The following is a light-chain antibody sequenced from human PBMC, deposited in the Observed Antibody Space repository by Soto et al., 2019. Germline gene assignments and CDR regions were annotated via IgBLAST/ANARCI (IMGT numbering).Light chain of an antibody. CDR3: QQYNTYSQT. J-gene: IGKJ1*01. CDR2: AAS. CDR1: QSISSY. V-gene: IGKV1-39*01. Sequence: DIQMTQSPSSLSASVGDRVPITCRASQSISSYLNWYQQKPGKAPKLLIYAASSLQSGVPSRFSGSGSGTEFTLTISSLQPEDFATYYCQQYNTYSQTFGQGTKVDI.